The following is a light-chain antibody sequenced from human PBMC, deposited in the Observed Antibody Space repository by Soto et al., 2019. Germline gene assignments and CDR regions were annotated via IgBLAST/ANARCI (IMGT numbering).Light chain of an antibody. CDR2: LAS. CDR3: QQYDSAPWT. Sequence: DIQMTQSPTSLSASVGDRVTITCRASEDISNYLAWYQKKPGKVPRPLIFLASSLQSGVPSRFSGSGSGTQFTLIISSLQAEDVATYYCQQYDSAPWTFGQGTKVDIK. CDR1: EDISNY. J-gene: IGKJ1*01. V-gene: IGKV1-27*01.